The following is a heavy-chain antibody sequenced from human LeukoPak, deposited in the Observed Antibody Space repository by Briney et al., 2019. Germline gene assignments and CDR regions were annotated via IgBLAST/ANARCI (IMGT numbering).Heavy chain of an antibody. Sequence: ASVKVSCKTSGYTFSGFGISWVRQAPGQGLEWMGWISGHNGNTNYTQKLQGRVTMTTDTSTSTAYMELRSLRSDDTAMYYCARDLGEYNYGYWYIWGQGTMVTVSS. D-gene: IGHD5-18*01. CDR1: GYTFSGFG. V-gene: IGHV1-18*01. CDR3: ARDLGEYNYGYWYI. CDR2: ISGHNGNT. J-gene: IGHJ3*02.